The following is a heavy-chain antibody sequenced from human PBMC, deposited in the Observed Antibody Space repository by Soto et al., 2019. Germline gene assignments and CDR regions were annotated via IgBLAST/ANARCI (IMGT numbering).Heavy chain of an antibody. CDR1: GFTVSSSS. CDR3: ARDGSFLGAPFHY. V-gene: IGHV3-53*02. CDR2: IYAAGAT. J-gene: IGHJ4*02. D-gene: IGHD3-10*01. Sequence: EVELVETGGGLIQPGGSLRLSCAASGFTVSSSSMSWVRQAPGKGLEWVSLIYAAGATYYGDSVKGRFTISTDTSKNTLSLQMTSLRADDTAVYYCARDGSFLGAPFHYWGQGTLVTVSS.